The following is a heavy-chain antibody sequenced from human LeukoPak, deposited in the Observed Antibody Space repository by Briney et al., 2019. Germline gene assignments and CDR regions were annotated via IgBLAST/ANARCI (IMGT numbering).Heavy chain of an antibody. CDR2: ISSSSSYI. V-gene: IGHV3-21*01. CDR3: ARARGYRNWFDP. CDR1: GFTFSSYS. D-gene: IGHD5-18*01. Sequence: GGSLRLSCAASGFTFSSYSMNWVRQAPGKGLEWASSISSSSSYIYYADSVKGRFTISRDNAKNSLYLQMNSLRAEDTAVYYCARARGYRNWFDPWGQGTLVTVSS. J-gene: IGHJ5*02.